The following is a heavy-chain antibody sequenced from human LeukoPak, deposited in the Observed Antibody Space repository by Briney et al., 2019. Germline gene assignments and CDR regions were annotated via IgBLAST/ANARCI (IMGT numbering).Heavy chain of an antibody. CDR3: ARALYYYGSGSLYGMDV. Sequence: GGSLRLSCAASGFTFSSYSMNWVRQAPGKGLEWVSSISSSSSYIYYADSVKGRFTISRDNAKNSLYLQMNSLRAEDTAVYYCARALYYYGSGSLYGMDVWGQGTAVTVSS. V-gene: IGHV3-21*01. D-gene: IGHD3-10*01. J-gene: IGHJ6*02. CDR1: GFTFSSYS. CDR2: ISSSSSYI.